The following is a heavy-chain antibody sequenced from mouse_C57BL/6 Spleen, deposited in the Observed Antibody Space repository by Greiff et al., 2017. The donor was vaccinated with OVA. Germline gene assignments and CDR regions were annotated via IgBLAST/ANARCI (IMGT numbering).Heavy chain of an antibody. CDR2: INPNNGGT. CDR3: ARSGGDVYYFDY. J-gene: IGHJ2*01. Sequence: VQLQQSGPELVKPGASVKISCKASGYTFTDYYMNWVKQSHGKSLEWIGDINPNNGGTSSNQQFKGKAKLTVDKSSNTAYMELRSLTSEDSAVYYDARSGGDVYYFDYWGQGTTLTVSS. V-gene: IGHV1-26*01. CDR1: GYTFTDYY. D-gene: IGHD4-1*01.